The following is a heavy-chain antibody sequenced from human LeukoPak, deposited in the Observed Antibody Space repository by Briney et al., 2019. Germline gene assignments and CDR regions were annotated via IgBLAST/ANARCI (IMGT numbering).Heavy chain of an antibody. Sequence: SQTLSLTCTVSGGSISTGSYYWNWIRQPAGKGLEWIGRIYTSGSTNYNPSLKSRVTLSVDTSKNQFSLKPNSVTAADTAVYYCARVARSMSSSSEDSWGQGTLVTVSS. J-gene: IGHJ4*02. CDR2: IYTSGST. D-gene: IGHD6-13*01. CDR1: GGSISTGSYY. V-gene: IGHV4-61*02. CDR3: ARVARSMSSSSEDS.